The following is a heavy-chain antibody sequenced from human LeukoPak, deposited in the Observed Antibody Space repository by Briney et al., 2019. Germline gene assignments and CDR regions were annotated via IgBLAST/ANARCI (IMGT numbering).Heavy chain of an antibody. CDR1: GFTFSSYE. CDR2: ISSSGSTI. CDR3: ATGIAVAGSGY. D-gene: IGHD6-19*01. J-gene: IGHJ4*02. Sequence: GGSLRLSCAASGFTFSSYEMNWVRQAPGKGLEWVSYISSSGSTIYYADSVKGRFTISRDNAKNTLYLQMNSLRAEDTAVYYCATGIAVAGSGYWGQGTLVTVSS. V-gene: IGHV3-48*03.